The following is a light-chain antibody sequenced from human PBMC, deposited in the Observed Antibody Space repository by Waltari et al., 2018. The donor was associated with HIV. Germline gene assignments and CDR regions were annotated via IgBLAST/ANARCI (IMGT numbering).Light chain of an antibody. Sequence: QSALTQPASVSGSPGQSITISCTGTTSDVGGYNYVSWYPHHPGKAPKVMIFEVSDRPSGVSNRFSGSKSGDTASLTISGLQAEDEADYYRSSFTSSSTLIFGTGTKVTVL. CDR3: SSFTSSSTLI. V-gene: IGLV2-14*01. CDR1: TSDVGGYNY. J-gene: IGLJ1*01. CDR2: EVS.